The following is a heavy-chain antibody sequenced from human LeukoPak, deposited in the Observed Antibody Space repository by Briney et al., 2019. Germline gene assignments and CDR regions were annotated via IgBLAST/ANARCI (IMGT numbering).Heavy chain of an antibody. CDR1: GYSISRGYY. D-gene: IGHD1-20*01. V-gene: IGHV4-38-2*01. CDR2: IYHIGST. Sequence: SETLSLTCGVPGYSISRGYYWAWIRQPPGKGLEWIGTIYHIGSTYYNPSLESRVTISVDKSKNEFSLNLNSVTAADTAVSYCARAGWIITSGIDYWGQGALVTVSS. J-gene: IGHJ4*02. CDR3: ARAGWIITSGIDY.